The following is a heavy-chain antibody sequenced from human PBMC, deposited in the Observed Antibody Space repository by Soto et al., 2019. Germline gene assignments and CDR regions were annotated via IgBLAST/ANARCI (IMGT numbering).Heavy chain of an antibody. J-gene: IGHJ6*02. CDR3: AKERGALRYFDLTIEPVLPTYTLDV. CDR2: IWYDGSNK. D-gene: IGHD3-9*01. CDR1: GFTFSSYG. V-gene: IGHV3-33*06. Sequence: GGSLRLSCAASGFTFSSYGMHWVRQAPGKGLEWVAVIWYDGSNKYYADSVRGRFTISRDNSKNTLYLQMNSLRAEDTAVYYCAKERGALRYFDLTIEPVLPTYTLDVWGQGNTVTVSS.